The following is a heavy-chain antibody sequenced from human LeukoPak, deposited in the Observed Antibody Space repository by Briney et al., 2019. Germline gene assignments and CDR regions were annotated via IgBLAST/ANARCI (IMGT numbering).Heavy chain of an antibody. D-gene: IGHD3-22*01. CDR3: ARSSEGRYYYDSSGYSYYYYYMDV. CDR1: GGSISSGGYS. CDR2: IYYSGST. J-gene: IGHJ6*03. Sequence: SETLSLTCAVSGGSISSGGYSWSWIRQPPGKGLEWIGYIYYSGSTYYNPSLKSRVTISVDTSKNQFSLKLSSVTAADTAVYYCARSSEGRYYYDSSGYSYYYYYMDVWGKETTVTISS. V-gene: IGHV4-30-4*07.